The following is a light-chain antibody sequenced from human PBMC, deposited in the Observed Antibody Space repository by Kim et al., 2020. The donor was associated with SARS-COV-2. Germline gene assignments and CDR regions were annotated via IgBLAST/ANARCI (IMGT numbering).Light chain of an antibody. V-gene: IGKV1-16*01. J-gene: IGKJ1*01. CDR3: KQYNTYLWR. Sequence: ASVGDRVTKTWRASQSISDYVAWVQQKPGKAPKYLIYAASRLQSGVPSRFSGSGSGTDFTLTISSLQAEEFATYYCKQYNTYLWRFGQGTKVDIK. CDR1: QSISDY. CDR2: AAS.